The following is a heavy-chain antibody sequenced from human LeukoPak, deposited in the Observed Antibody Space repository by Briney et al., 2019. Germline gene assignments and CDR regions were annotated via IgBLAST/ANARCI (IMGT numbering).Heavy chain of an antibody. D-gene: IGHD3-3*01. CDR3: AGLSGASIFGVVISAFDI. J-gene: IGHJ3*02. Sequence: GGSLRLSCAASGFTFSSYSMNWVRQAPGKGLEWVSYISSSSSTIYYADSVRGRFTISRDNAKNSLYLQMNSLRDEDTAVYYCAGLSGASIFGVVISAFDIWGQGTMVTVSS. CDR2: ISSSSSTI. V-gene: IGHV3-48*02. CDR1: GFTFSSYS.